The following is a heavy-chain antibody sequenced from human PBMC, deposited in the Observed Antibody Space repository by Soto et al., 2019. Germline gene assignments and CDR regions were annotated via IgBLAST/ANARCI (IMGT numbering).Heavy chain of an antibody. CDR3: ARGRGDTAVSLDS. V-gene: IGHV4-59*01. CDR2: IYYTGST. D-gene: IGHD5-18*01. CDR1: GGSISTYY. J-gene: IGHJ4*02. Sequence: SETLSLTCTVSGGSISTYYWTWIRQSPGKGLDWIGNIYYTGSTTYNPSLKSRVTISVDTSKNQFSLKLNSVTAADTAVYFCARGRGDTAVSLDSWGQGTLVTVSS.